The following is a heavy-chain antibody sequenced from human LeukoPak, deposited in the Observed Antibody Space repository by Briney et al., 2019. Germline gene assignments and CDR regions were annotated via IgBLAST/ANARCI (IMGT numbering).Heavy chain of an antibody. CDR2: IWYDGSNQ. Sequence: PGGSLRLSCAASGXTFSNYFIHWVRQAPGKGLEWVVVIWYDGSNQYCADPVKGRFTISRDNSKNTLYLQMNSLRAEDTAVYYCARGAYCGGNCYWYFDLWGRGTLVTVSS. CDR1: GXTFSNYF. D-gene: IGHD2-21*02. V-gene: IGHV3-33*01. CDR3: ARGAYCGGNCYWYFDL. J-gene: IGHJ2*01.